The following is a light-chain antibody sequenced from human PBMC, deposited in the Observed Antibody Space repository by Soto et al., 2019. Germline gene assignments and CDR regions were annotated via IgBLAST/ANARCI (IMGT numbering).Light chain of an antibody. Sequence: QSVLTQPASVSGSPGQSITISCTGTSSDVGGYNYVSWYQQHPGKAPKLLIYDVSNRPSGVSNRFSGAKSGNTASLTISGVQDGDEADYYCSSCTSSLVFGGGTKLTVL. J-gene: IGLJ2*01. CDR2: DVS. V-gene: IGLV2-14*01. CDR1: SSDVGGYNY. CDR3: SSCTSSLV.